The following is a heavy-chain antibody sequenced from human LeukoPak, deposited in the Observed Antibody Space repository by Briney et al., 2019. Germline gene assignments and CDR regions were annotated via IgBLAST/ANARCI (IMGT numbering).Heavy chain of an antibody. J-gene: IGHJ4*02. CDR2: IYYSGST. CDR3: ARVFDGSYTRNYFDY. V-gene: IGHV4-59*01. CDR1: GGSISSYY. D-gene: IGHD1-26*01. Sequence: PSETLSLTCTVSGGSISSYYWSWIRQPPGKGLEWIGYIYYSGSTNYNPSLKSRVTISVDTSKNQFSLKLSSVTAADTAVYYCARVFDGSYTRNYFDYWGQGTLVTVSS.